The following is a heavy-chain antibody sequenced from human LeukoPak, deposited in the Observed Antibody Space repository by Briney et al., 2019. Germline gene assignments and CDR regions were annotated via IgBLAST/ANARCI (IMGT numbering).Heavy chain of an antibody. CDR2: INTNTGKP. V-gene: IGHV7-4-1*02. D-gene: IGHD3-22*01. CDR1: GYTFTSYA. Sequence: ASLKVSCKASGYTFTSYAMNRVRQAPGQGLEWMGWINTNTGKPMYAQGFTGRFVFSLDTSVSTAYLQITSLKAEDTALYYCARDSWDYDDSSGYYQNYWGQGTLVTVSS. CDR3: ARDSWDYDDSSGYYQNY. J-gene: IGHJ4*02.